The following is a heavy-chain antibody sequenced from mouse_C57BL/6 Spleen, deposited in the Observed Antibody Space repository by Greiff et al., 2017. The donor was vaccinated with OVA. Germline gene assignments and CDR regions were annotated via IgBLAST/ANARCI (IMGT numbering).Heavy chain of an antibody. CDR3: TRGGLSFDY. CDR2: IDPETGGT. J-gene: IGHJ2*01. D-gene: IGHD3-3*01. Sequence: VQLQQSGAELVRPGASVTLSCKASGYTFTDYEMHWVKQTPVHGLEWIGAIDPETGGTAYNQKFKGKAILTADKSSSTAYMELRSLTSEDSAVYYCTRGGLSFDYWGQGTTLTVSS. V-gene: IGHV1-15*01. CDR1: GYTFTDYE.